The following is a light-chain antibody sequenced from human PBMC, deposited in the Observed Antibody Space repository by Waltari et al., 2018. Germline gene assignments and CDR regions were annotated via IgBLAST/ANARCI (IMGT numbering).Light chain of an antibody. J-gene: IGLJ3*02. Sequence: QSALTQPASVSGSPGQSITISCTGHSSDVGGYNYVSWYQPHPGKAPKLMIYDVSNRPSGVSNRFSGSKSDNTASLTISGLQAEDEADYYCSSYTSSSTWVFGRGTKLTVL. V-gene: IGLV2-14*01. CDR3: SSYTSSSTWV. CDR2: DVS. CDR1: SSDVGGYNY.